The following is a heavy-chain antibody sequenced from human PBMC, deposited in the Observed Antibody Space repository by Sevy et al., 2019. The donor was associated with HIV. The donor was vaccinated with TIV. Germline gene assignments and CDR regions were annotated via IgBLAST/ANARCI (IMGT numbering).Heavy chain of an antibody. D-gene: IGHD2-2*01. J-gene: IGHJ6*02. CDR2: INHSGST. CDR1: GGSFSGYY. V-gene: IGHV4-34*01. Sequence: SETLSLTCAVYGGSFSGYYWSWIRQPPGKGLEWTGEINHSGSTNYNPSLKSRVTISVDTSKNQFSLKLSSVTAADTAVYYCARGFLGYCSSTSCYYYYGMDVWGQGTTVTVSS. CDR3: ARGFLGYCSSTSCYYYYGMDV.